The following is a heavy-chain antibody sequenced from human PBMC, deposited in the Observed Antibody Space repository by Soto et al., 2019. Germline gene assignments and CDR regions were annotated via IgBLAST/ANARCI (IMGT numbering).Heavy chain of an antibody. CDR3: AHRHGAAVGTGTNWFAP. Sequence: SGPTLVNPTQTLTLTCTFSGFSLSTSGVSVGWIRQPPGQAMEWLALIYWDGDKRYSPSLKSRLTITKDTSKNQVVLTMTNMDPVDTATYYCAHRHGAAVGTGTNWFAPWGQGALVTVSS. D-gene: IGHD6-13*01. V-gene: IGHV2-5*02. CDR1: GFSLSTSGVS. CDR2: IYWDGDK. J-gene: IGHJ5*02.